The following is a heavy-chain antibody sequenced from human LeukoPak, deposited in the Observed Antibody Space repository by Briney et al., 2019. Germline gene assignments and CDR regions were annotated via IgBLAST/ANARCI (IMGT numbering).Heavy chain of an antibody. J-gene: IGHJ6*03. CDR3: ARVKELYSGSYYVGYYYYMDV. CDR1: GFTFSDYY. Sequence: GGSLRLSCAASGFTFSDYYMSWIRQAPGKGLEWVSYISSSGSTIYYADSVKGRFTISRDNAKNSLYLQMNSLRAEDTAVYYCARVKELYSGSYYVGYYYYMDVWGKGTTVTISS. D-gene: IGHD1-26*01. CDR2: ISSSGSTI. V-gene: IGHV3-11*01.